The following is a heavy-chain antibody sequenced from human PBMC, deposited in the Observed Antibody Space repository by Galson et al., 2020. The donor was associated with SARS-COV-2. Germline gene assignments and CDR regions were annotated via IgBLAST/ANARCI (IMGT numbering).Heavy chain of an antibody. CDR1: GFSFSDFG. D-gene: IGHD2-15*01. J-gene: IGHJ2*01. V-gene: IGHV3-30*02. Sequence: LSLTCAASGFSFSDFGMHWVRQAPGKGLEWLAFLHFTGKIFHYGDSVKGRFVISRDNSKNRLYLQMNSLGVEDTSVYFCAKDVGGSPRYLESWGRGTLVTVSS. CDR3: AKDVGGSPRYLES. CDR2: LHFTGKIF.